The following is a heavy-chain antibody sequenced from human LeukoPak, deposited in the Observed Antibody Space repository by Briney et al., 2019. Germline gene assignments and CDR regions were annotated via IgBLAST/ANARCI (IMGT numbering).Heavy chain of an antibody. V-gene: IGHV1-69*06. Sequence: ASVKVSCKASGGTFSSYAISWVRQAPGQGLEWMGGIIPIFATANYAQKFQGRVTTTADKSTSTAYMELSSLRSEDTAVYYCARGGFHLGELSFVPGKFLDYWGQGTLVIVSS. CDR1: GGTFSSYA. CDR2: IIPIFATA. CDR3: ARGGFHLGELSFVPGKFLDY. J-gene: IGHJ4*02. D-gene: IGHD3-16*02.